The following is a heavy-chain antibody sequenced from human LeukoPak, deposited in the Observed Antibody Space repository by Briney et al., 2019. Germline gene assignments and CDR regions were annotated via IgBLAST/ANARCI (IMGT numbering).Heavy chain of an antibody. CDR3: ARMAGSSSSSWYPYYYYGMDV. CDR2: INPNSGGT. J-gene: IGHJ6*02. V-gene: IGHV1-2*04. CDR1: GYTFTGYY. Sequence: ASVKVSCKASGYTFTGYYMHWVRQAPGQGLEWMGWINPNSGGTNYAQKFQGWVTMTRDTSISTAYMELSRLRSDDTAVYYCARMAGSSSSSWYPYYYYGMDVWGQGTTVTVSS. D-gene: IGHD6-13*01.